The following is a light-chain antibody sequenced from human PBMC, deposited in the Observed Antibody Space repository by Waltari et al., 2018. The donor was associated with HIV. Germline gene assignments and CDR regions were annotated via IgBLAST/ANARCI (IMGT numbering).Light chain of an antibody. V-gene: IGKV1-8*01. CDR1: QGISTY. CDR3: QQYYSHPPLYS. Sequence: AIRLTQSPYPISVSPGDRVQLSRRASQGISTYFAWYQQKPGKAPKRLIYSASTLQSGVPSRFSGTGSGTEFTITISCMQSEDFATYYCQQYYSHPPLYSFGQGTELGIK. J-gene: IGKJ2*03. CDR2: SAS.